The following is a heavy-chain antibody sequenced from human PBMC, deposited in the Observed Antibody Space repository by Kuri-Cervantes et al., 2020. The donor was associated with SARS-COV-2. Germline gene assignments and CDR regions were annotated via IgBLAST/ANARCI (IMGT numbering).Heavy chain of an antibody. CDR2: IYYSGST. J-gene: IGHJ2*01. CDR3: ARVAAAYWYFDL. D-gene: IGHD6-13*01. Sequence: ESLKISCTVSGGSISTSYWSWIRQPPGKGLEWIGYIYYSGSTNYNPSLKSRVTISVDTSRNQFSLKLSSVTAADTAVYYCARVAAAYWYFDLWGLGTLVTVSS. CDR1: GGSISTSY. V-gene: IGHV4-59*01.